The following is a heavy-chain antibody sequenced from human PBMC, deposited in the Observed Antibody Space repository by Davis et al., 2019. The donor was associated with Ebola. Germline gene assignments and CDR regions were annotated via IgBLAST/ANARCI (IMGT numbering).Heavy chain of an antibody. V-gene: IGHV3-9*01. J-gene: IGHJ4*02. D-gene: IGHD4-17*01. Sequence: WVRQPPGKGLEWVSGVSWNSGSIEYADSVKGRFTISRDNAKKSVYLQMNSLRGEDTAFYFCAKDMSTYASGNFDFWGQGILVIVSS. CDR3: AKDMSTYASGNFDF. CDR2: VSWNSGSI.